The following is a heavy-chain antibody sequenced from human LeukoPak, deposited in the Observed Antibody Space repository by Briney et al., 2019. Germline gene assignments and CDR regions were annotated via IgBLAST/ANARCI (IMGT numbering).Heavy chain of an antibody. D-gene: IGHD3-10*01. CDR1: GSAFSSYT. CDR2: ITRSSTYI. Sequence: GGSLRLSCADSGSAFSSYTMVWVRQAPGKGLEWVSSITRSSTYIHYADSVKGRFTISRDNPKNSLYLQMKSLRAEDTAVYYCASTDSGAFDIWGQGTMVTVSS. CDR3: ASTDSGAFDI. J-gene: IGHJ3*02. V-gene: IGHV3-21*01.